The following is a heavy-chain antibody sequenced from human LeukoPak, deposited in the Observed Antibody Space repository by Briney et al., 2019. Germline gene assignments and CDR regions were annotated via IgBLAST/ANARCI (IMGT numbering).Heavy chain of an antibody. CDR1: GFTFSSYS. CDR3: ARVGPIDYYDSSGYPGDWFDP. Sequence: GGSLRLSCAASGFTFSSYSMNWVRQAPGKGLEWVSSISSSSSYIYYADSVKGRFTISRDNAKNSLYLQMNSLRAEDTAVYYCARVGPIDYYDSSGYPGDWFDPWGQGTLVTVSS. V-gene: IGHV3-21*01. CDR2: ISSSSSYI. D-gene: IGHD3-22*01. J-gene: IGHJ5*02.